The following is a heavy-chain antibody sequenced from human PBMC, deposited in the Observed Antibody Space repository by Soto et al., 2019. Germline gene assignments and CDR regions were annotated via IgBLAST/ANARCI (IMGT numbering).Heavy chain of an antibody. J-gene: IGHJ4*02. D-gene: IGHD3-10*01. CDR3: ATSYGSGYRAFDY. CDR2: VNPILSMS. CDR1: GVTFSFYT. V-gene: IGHV1-69*02. Sequence: QVQLVQSGAELKKPGSSVKVSCKASGVTFSFYTIKWVRQAPGLGLEWMGRVNPILSMSNYAQKFQGRVTMTADKSTSTAYMELRSLRSEDTAFYYCATSYGSGYRAFDYWGQGALVTVSS.